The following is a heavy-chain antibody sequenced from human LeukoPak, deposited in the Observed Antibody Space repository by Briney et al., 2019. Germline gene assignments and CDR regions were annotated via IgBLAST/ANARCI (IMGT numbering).Heavy chain of an antibody. Sequence: SVKVSCKASGGTFSSYAISWVRQAPGQGLGWMGGIIPIFGTANYAQKFQGRVTITADESTSTAYMELSSLRSEDTAVYYCASKRGYCSGGSCEVWFDPWGQGTLVTVSS. CDR2: IIPIFGTA. V-gene: IGHV1-69*13. CDR3: ASKRGYCSGGSCEVWFDP. CDR1: GGTFSSYA. D-gene: IGHD2-15*01. J-gene: IGHJ5*02.